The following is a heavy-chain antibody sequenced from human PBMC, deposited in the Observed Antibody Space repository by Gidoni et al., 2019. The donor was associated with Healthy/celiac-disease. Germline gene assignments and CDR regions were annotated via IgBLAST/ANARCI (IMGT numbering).Heavy chain of an antibody. CDR3: ARDKKRGYCSSTSCYPDYFDY. CDR1: GGSFSGYY. CDR2: INHSGST. Sequence: QLQLQQWGAGLLKPSETLSLTCAVYGGSFSGYYWRWIRQPPGKGLEWIGEINHSGSTNYNPSLKSRVTISVDTSKNQFSLKLSSVTATDTAVYYCARDKKRGYCSSTSCYPDYFDYWGQGTLVTVSS. V-gene: IGHV4-34*01. J-gene: IGHJ4*02. D-gene: IGHD2-2*03.